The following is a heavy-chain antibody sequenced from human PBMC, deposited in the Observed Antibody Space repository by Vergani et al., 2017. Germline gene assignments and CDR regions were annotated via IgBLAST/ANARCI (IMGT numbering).Heavy chain of an antibody. D-gene: IGHD6-13*01. CDR1: GYTFTSYG. Sequence: QVQLVQSGAEVKKPGASVKVSCKASGYTFTSYGISWVRQAPGQGLEWMGWISAYNGNTNYAQKLQGRVTMTTDTSTSTAYMELRSLRYEDTDVYYCGRAPLSSWSLGGWDYWGQGTLVTVSS. CDR3: GRAPLSSWSLGGWDY. CDR2: ISAYNGNT. V-gene: IGHV1-18*04. J-gene: IGHJ4*02.